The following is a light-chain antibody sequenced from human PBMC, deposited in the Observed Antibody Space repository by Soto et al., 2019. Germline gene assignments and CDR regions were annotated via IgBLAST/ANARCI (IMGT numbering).Light chain of an antibody. J-gene: IGLJ1*01. V-gene: IGLV2-14*01. CDR3: SSYTSSSTRV. CDR1: SSDVGGYNY. CDR2: DVS. Sequence: QSALTQPASVSGSPGQSITISCTGTSSDVGGYNYVSWYHQHPGKAPKRMIYDVSNRPSGVSNRFSGSKSGNTASLTISWLQAEDEADYYCSSYTSSSTRVFGTGTKLTVL.